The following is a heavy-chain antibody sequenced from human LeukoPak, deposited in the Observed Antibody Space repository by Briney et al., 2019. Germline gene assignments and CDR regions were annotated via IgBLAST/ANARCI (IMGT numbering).Heavy chain of an antibody. CDR1: GYTFTSYY. CDR2: INPSGGST. CDR3: AREGNGSGAFDI. D-gene: IGHD3-10*01. J-gene: IGHJ3*02. V-gene: IGHV1-46*01. Sequence: ASVKVSCKASGYTFTSYYMHWVRQAPGQGLEWMGIINPSGGSTSYAQKFQGRVTMTRGTSTSTVYMELSSLGSEDTAVYYCAREGNGSGAFDIWGQGTMVTVSS.